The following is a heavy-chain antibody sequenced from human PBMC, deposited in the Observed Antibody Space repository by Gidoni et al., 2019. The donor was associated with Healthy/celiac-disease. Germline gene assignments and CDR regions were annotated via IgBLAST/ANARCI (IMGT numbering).Heavy chain of an antibody. CDR3: APANTYYYDSTLGGRRDPFDY. D-gene: IGHD3-22*01. CDR1: GLTFDDYA. Sequence: EVQLVESGGGVVQPGGSLRLSCAASGLTFDDYAMHWVRQAPGKGLEWVSLISGDGGSTYYADSVKGRFTISRDNSKNSLYLQMNSLRTEDTALYYCAPANTYYYDSTLGGRRDPFDYWGQGTLVTVSS. V-gene: IGHV3-43*02. J-gene: IGHJ4*02. CDR2: ISGDGGST.